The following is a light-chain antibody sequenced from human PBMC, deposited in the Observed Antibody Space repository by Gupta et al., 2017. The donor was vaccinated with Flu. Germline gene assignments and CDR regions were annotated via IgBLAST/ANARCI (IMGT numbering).Light chain of an antibody. Sequence: SSNIGSNYVYWYQQLPGTAPKLLIYRNNQRPSGVPDRFSGSKSGTSASLAISGLRPEDEADFYCAAWDYSLNGRWVFGGGTKLTVL. J-gene: IGLJ3*02. CDR2: RNN. CDR1: SSNIGSNY. CDR3: AAWDYSLNGRWV. V-gene: IGLV1-47*01.